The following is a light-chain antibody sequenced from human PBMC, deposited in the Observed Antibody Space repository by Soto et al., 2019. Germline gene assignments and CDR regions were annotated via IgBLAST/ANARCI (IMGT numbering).Light chain of an antibody. Sequence: DIPMTQSPSSLSASVGDRVTVTCRASQSISSYLNWYQQKPGKAPKLLIYAASTLQSGVPSRFSGSGSGTDFTLTISCLQSEDFATYYCQQYYSYPRTFGQGTKVDIK. CDR1: QSISSY. CDR2: AAS. CDR3: QQYYSYPRT. V-gene: IGKV1-39*01. J-gene: IGKJ1*01.